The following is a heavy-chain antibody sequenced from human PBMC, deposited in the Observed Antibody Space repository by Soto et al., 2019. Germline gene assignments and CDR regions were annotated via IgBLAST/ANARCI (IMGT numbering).Heavy chain of an antibody. Sequence: GSLRLSCSASGFTFSSYAMHWVRQAPGKGLEYVSAISSNGGSTYYADSVKGRFTISRDNSKNTLYLQMSSLRAEDTAVYYCVSPGPNLLRFGELFVYWGQGALVTVSS. D-gene: IGHD3-10*01. CDR1: GFTFSSYA. CDR3: VSPGPNLLRFGELFVY. V-gene: IGHV3-64D*06. J-gene: IGHJ4*02. CDR2: ISSNGGST.